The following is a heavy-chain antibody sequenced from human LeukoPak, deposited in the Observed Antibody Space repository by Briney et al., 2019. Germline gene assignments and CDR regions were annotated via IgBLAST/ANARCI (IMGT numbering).Heavy chain of an antibody. CDR1: GFTFSSYA. CDR3: AKEEFSDYLVY. CDR2: ISGSGGST. Sequence: GGSLRLSCAASGFTFSSYAMSWVRGSPGKGLEWVSAISGSGGSTYYADSVKGRFTISSDNSKNTLYLQMNSLRAEDTAVYYCAKEEFSDYLVYWGQGTLVTVSS. J-gene: IGHJ4*02. V-gene: IGHV3-23*01. D-gene: IGHD3-10*01.